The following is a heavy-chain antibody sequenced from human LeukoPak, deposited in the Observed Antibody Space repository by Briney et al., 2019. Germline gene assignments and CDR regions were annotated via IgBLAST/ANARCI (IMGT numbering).Heavy chain of an antibody. Sequence: SQTLSLTCTVSGGSISSGDCYWSWIRQPPGKGLEWIGYIYYSGSTYYNPSLKSRVTISVDTSKNQFSLKLSSVTAADTAVYYCAREGPGYCSSTRCYGKFDYWGQGTLVTVSS. V-gene: IGHV4-30-4*08. CDR1: GGSISSGDCY. J-gene: IGHJ4*02. CDR2: IYYSGST. CDR3: AREGPGYCSSTRCYGKFDY. D-gene: IGHD2-2*01.